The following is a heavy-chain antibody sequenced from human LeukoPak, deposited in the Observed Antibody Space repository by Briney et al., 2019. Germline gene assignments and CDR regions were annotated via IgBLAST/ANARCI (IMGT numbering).Heavy chain of an antibody. Sequence: SGPTLVKPTQTLTLTCTFSGFSLSTSGVGVGWIRQPPGKALEWLALIYWDDDKRYSPSLKSRLTITKDTSKNQVVLTMTNMDPVDTATYYCACPLRNYGSGYYFDYWGQGTLVTVSS. CDR2: IYWDDDK. D-gene: IGHD3-10*01. J-gene: IGHJ4*02. CDR3: ACPLRNYGSGYYFDY. V-gene: IGHV2-5*02. CDR1: GFSLSTSGVG.